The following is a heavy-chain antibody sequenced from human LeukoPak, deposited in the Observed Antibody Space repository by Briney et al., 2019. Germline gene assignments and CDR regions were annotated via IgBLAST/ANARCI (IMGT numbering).Heavy chain of an antibody. Sequence: SETLSLTCTVSGGSISSSSYYWGWIRQPPGKGLEWIGSIYYSGSTYYNPSLKSRVTISVDTSKNQFSLKLSSVTAADTAVDYCARYNYDLSPGGWGQGTLVTVSS. CDR2: IYYSGST. CDR3: ARYNYDLSPGG. D-gene: IGHD3-22*01. V-gene: IGHV4-39*01. CDR1: GGSISSSSYY. J-gene: IGHJ4*02.